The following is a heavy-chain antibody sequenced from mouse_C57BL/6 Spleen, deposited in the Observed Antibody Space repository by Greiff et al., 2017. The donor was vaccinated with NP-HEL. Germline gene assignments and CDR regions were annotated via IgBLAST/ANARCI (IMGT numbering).Heavy chain of an antibody. J-gene: IGHJ4*01. D-gene: IGHD3-2*02. CDR3: ARKAQATPYAMDY. Sequence: EVQLQESGPELVKPGASVKISCKASGYSFTDYNMNWVKQSNGKSLEWIGVINPNYGTTSYNQNFKGKATLTVDQSSSTAYMQLNSLTSEDSAVYYCARKAQATPYAMDYWGQGTSVTVSS. CDR1: GYSFTDYN. CDR2: INPNYGTT. V-gene: IGHV1-39*01.